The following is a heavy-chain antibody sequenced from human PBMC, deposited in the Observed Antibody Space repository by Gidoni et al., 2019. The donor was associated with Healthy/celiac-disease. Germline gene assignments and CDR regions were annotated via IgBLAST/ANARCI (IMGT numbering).Heavy chain of an antibody. Sequence: EVQLVESGGGLVQPGRSLRLSCAASGFTFDDYAMHWVRQAPGKGLEWVSGISWNSGSIGYADSVKGRFTISRDNAKNSLYLQMNRLRAEDTALYYCAKDKSSSPRAFDIWGQGTMVTVSS. J-gene: IGHJ3*02. CDR2: ISWNSGSI. V-gene: IGHV3-9*01. CDR1: GFTFDDYA. D-gene: IGHD6-6*01. CDR3: AKDKSSSPRAFDI.